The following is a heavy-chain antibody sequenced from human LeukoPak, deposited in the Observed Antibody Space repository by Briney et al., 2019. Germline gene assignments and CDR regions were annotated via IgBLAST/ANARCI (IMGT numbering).Heavy chain of an antibody. CDR3: ARSQGSFDY. V-gene: IGHV3-23*01. J-gene: IGHJ4*02. CDR2: ISGSGGST. D-gene: IGHD2-15*01. Sequence: QSGGSLRLSCAASGFTFSSYAMSWVRQAPGKGLEWVSAISGSGGSTYYADSVKDRFTISRDNSKNSLYLQMNSPRAEDTAVYYCARSQGSFDYWGQGTLVTVSS. CDR1: GFTFSSYA.